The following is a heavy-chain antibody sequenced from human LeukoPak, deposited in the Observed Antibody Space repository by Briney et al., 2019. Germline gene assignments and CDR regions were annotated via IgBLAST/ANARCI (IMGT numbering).Heavy chain of an antibody. CDR1: GYIFGNYN. Sequence: PGGSLRLPCAASGYIFGNYNMHWVRQAPGKGLEWVSSISGSGSYMYYVDSLKGRFTISRDNAKNSLYLQINSLAAEDTAVYYCATEGAVTVRAFDYWGQGTLVTVSS. CDR3: ATEGAVTVRAFDY. V-gene: IGHV3-21*01. CDR2: ISGSGSYM. J-gene: IGHJ4*02. D-gene: IGHD3-10*02.